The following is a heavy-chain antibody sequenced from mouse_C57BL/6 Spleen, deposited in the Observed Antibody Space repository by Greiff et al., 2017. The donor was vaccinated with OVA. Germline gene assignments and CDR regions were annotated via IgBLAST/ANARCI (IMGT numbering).Heavy chain of an antibody. CDR2: INPNNGGT. CDR1: GYTFTDYY. Sequence: EVQLQQSGPELVKPGASVKISCKASGYTFTDYYMNWVKQSHGKSLEWIGDINPNNGGTSYNQKFKGKATLTVDKSSSTAYMELRSLTSEDSAVYYCAFYYYGHSEGYAMDYWGQGTSVTVSS. J-gene: IGHJ4*01. CDR3: AFYYYGHSEGYAMDY. D-gene: IGHD1-1*01. V-gene: IGHV1-26*01.